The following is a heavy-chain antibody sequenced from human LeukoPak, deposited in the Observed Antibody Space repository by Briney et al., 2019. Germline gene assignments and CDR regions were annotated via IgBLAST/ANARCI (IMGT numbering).Heavy chain of an antibody. J-gene: IGHJ4*02. V-gene: IGHV5-51*01. CDR2: IYPGDSNT. CDR1: GYSSTGYW. Sequence: GESLKISCKGSGYSSTGYWIGWVRQMPGKGLEWMGIIYPGDSNTRYSPSFQGQVTISADKSISTAYLQWSSLKASDTAIYYCARRDSGYFDYWGQGTLVTVSS. D-gene: IGHD1-26*01. CDR3: ARRDSGYFDY.